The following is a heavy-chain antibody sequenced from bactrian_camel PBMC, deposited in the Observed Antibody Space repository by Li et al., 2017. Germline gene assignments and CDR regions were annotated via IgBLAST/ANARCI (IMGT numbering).Heavy chain of an antibody. D-gene: IGHD6*01. CDR2: LWIGGATT. V-gene: IGHV3S42*01. CDR3: AADQLYGTCRDVLDFPA. Sequence: VQLVESGGGSAEAGGSLRLSCVASEYTYNTYCMGWFRQRPGKDREGLAVLWIGGATTSYADSVKGRFIITRDKAKDLVYLQMNGLQPEDTGMYYCAADQLYGTCRDVLDFPARGQGTQVTVS. CDR1: EYTYNTYC. J-gene: IGHJ4*01.